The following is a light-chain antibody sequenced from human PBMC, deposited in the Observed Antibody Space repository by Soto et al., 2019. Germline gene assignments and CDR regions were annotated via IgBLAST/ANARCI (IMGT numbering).Light chain of an antibody. Sequence: QSVLTQPASVSGSPGQSITISCTGTSSDVGSYNYVSWYQQHPGTAPKLMIYEVSTRPSGVSYRFSGSKSGNTASLTISRLQAEDEADYYCSSYTRSSTRVFGTGTKLTVL. CDR1: SSDVGSYNY. CDR2: EVS. V-gene: IGLV2-14*01. J-gene: IGLJ1*01. CDR3: SSYTRSSTRV.